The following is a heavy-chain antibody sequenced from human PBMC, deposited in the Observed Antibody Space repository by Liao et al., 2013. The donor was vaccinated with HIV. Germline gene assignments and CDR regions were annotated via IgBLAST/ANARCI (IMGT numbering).Heavy chain of an antibody. J-gene: IGHJ4*02. CDR1: GGSFSGYY. Sequence: QVQLQQWGAGLLKPSETLSLTCAVYGGSFSGYYWSWIRQPPGKGLEWIGEINHSGSTNYNPSLKSRVTISVDTSKNQFSLNLNSVTAADTAVYYCARRGRVAYSGPLPRRYWGQGTLVHRLL. V-gene: IGHV4-34*01. D-gene: IGHD1-26*01. CDR2: INHSGST. CDR3: ARRGRVAYSGPLPRRY.